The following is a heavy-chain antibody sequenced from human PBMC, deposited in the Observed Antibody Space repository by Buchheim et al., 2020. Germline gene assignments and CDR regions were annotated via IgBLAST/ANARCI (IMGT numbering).Heavy chain of an antibody. Sequence: EVQLVESGGGLVQPGGSLRLSCVASGFIFSNYWMHWVRQAPGKGLVWVSQINSDGSDSTYADSVKGRFTISRDNAKNTLYLQMNSLRGEDTAVYYCARDYYGVDYWGQGTL. D-gene: IGHD3-10*01. CDR2: INSDGSDS. J-gene: IGHJ4*02. CDR1: GFIFSNYW. V-gene: IGHV3-74*01. CDR3: ARDYYGVDY.